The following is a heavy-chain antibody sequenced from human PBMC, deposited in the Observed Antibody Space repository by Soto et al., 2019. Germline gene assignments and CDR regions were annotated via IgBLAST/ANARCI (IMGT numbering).Heavy chain of an antibody. CDR3: ARGMGVLKFDP. CDR2: IYYSGST. CDR1: GGSVSSGSYY. V-gene: IGHV4-61*01. D-gene: IGHD1-26*01. Sequence: SETLSLTCTVSGGSVSSGSYYWSWIRQPPGKGLEWIGYIYYSGSTNYNPSLKSRVTISVDTSKNQFSLKLSSVTAADTAVYYCARGMGVLKFDPWGQGTLVTVSS. J-gene: IGHJ5*02.